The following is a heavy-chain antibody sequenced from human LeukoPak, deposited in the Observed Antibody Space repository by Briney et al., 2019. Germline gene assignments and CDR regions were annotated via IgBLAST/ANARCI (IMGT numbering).Heavy chain of an antibody. J-gene: IGHJ4*02. V-gene: IGHV3-7*03. CDR2: IKQDGSEK. Sequence: GGSLRLSRAASGFTFSSYWMSWVRQAPGKGLEWVANIKQDGSEKYYVDSVKGRFTISRDNAKNSLYLQMNSLRAEDTAVYYCAIFWSGYYGYYFDYWGQGTLVTVSS. CDR1: GFTFSSYW. D-gene: IGHD3-3*01. CDR3: AIFWSGYYGYYFDY.